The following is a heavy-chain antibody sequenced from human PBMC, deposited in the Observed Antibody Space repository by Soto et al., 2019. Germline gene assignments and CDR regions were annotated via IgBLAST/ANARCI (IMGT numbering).Heavy chain of an antibody. J-gene: IGHJ6*03. CDR3: ARGQAVRIQSYYMDV. Sequence: QVQLQESGPGLVKPSQTLSLTCTVSGGSISSGGYYWSWIRQHPGKGLEWIGYIYYSGSTYYNPSLKSRVIISVDTSKNQLSLKLTTVTAAATAVYYCARGQAVRIQSYYMDVWGKGTTVTVSS. V-gene: IGHV4-31*03. CDR1: GGSISSGGYY. D-gene: IGHD4-17*01. CDR2: IYYSGST.